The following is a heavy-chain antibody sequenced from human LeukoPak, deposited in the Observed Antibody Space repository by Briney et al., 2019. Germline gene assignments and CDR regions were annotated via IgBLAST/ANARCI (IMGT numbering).Heavy chain of an antibody. CDR3: ARAYSSLRLYFFDY. V-gene: IGHV1-2*02. J-gene: IGHJ4*02. Sequence: ASVKVSCKASGYTFTDNYMHWVRQAPGQGLEWMGWINPNSGGTNFAQKFQGRVTMTGDTSISTAYMELSSLASDDTAVYYCARAYSSLRLYFFDYWGQGTLITVSS. D-gene: IGHD6-6*01. CDR2: INPNSGGT. CDR1: GYTFTDNY.